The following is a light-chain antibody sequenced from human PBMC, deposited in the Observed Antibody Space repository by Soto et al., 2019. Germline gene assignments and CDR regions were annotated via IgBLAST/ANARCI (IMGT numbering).Light chain of an antibody. CDR1: QSVSSSY. CDR2: GAS. Sequence: EIVLTQSPVTLSLSPGERATLSCRASQSVSSSYLAWYQQKPGQAPRLLIYGASSRATGIPDRFSGSGSGTDFTLSISRLEPEDFAVYYCQQYDSSPINFGQGTRLEIK. V-gene: IGKV3-20*01. J-gene: IGKJ5*01. CDR3: QQYDSSPIN.